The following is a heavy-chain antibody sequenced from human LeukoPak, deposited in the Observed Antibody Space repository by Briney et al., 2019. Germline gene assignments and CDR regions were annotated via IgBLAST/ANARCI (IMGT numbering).Heavy chain of an antibody. Sequence: LRLSCAASGFTFSDYYMSWIRQAPGKGLEWIGSIYYSGSTYYNPSLKSRVTISVDTSKDQFSLKLSSVTAADTAVYYCAREAIDIYDSSGYFNYWGQGTLVTVSS. J-gene: IGHJ4*02. V-gene: IGHV4-38-2*02. CDR1: GFTFSDYY. D-gene: IGHD3-22*01. CDR3: AREAIDIYDSSGYFNY. CDR2: IYYSGST.